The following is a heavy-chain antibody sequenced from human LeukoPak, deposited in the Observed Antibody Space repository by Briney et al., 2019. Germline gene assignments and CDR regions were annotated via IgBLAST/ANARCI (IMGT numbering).Heavy chain of an antibody. CDR2: IYSPGGT. CDR1: GFTVSRHY. CDR3: ARAPFSADSSATPPAFDI. D-gene: IGHD3-22*01. Sequence: GGSLRLSCAASGFTVSRHYMSWVRQAPGKGLEWVSIIYSPGGTYYADSVKGRFTISRDNSRNTIYLQMNSLRVDDTAVYYCARAPFSADSSATPPAFDIWGHGTMVTVSS. V-gene: IGHV3-53*01. J-gene: IGHJ3*02.